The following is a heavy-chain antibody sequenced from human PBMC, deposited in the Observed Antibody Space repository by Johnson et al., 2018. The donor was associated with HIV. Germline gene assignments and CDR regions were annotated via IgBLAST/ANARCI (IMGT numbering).Heavy chain of an antibody. D-gene: IGHD2-2*01. CDR1: GFTVSSNY. V-gene: IGHV3-74*02. J-gene: IGHJ3*02. Sequence: VQLVESGGGLIQPGGSLRLSCAASGFTVSSNYMSWVRQAPGKGLVWVSRINSDGSSTSYADSVKGRFTISRDNAKNTLYLQMNSLRAEDTAVYYCATVPLCFFTTCYARGACDMWGQGTLVTVSS. CDR2: INSDGSST. CDR3: ATVPLCFFTTCYARGACDM.